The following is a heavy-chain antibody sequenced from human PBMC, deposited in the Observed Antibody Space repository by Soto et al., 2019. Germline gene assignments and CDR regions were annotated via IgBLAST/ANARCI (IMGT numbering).Heavy chain of an antibody. Sequence: QVQLQESGPGLVKPSQTLSLTCTVSGGSISSGDYYWSWIRQPPGKGLEWIGYIYYSGCTYYNPSLKSRVTISVDTSKTQFSPKLSSVTAADTAVYYCARERPDGSRLDPWGQGTLVTVSS. CDR1: GGSISSGDYY. J-gene: IGHJ5*02. CDR3: ARERPDGSRLDP. V-gene: IGHV4-30-4*01. D-gene: IGHD1-1*01. CDR2: IYYSGCT.